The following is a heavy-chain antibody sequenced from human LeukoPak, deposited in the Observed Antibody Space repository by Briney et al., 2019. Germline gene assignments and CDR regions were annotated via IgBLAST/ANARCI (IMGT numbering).Heavy chain of an antibody. CDR2: MNPNSGNT. Sequence: ASVKVSCKASGYTFTSYDINWVRQATGQGLEWMGWMNPNSGNTGYAQKFQGRVTMTRNTSISTAYMELSSLRSEDTAAYYCVRGGYYGSGSYPDYWGQGTLVTVSS. D-gene: IGHD3-10*01. V-gene: IGHV1-8*01. J-gene: IGHJ4*02. CDR3: VRGGYYGSGSYPDY. CDR1: GYTFTSYD.